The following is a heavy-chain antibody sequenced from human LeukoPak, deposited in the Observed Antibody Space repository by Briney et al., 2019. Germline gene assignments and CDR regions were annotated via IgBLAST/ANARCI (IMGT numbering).Heavy chain of an antibody. CDR2: IHYNGRT. D-gene: IGHD3-22*01. CDR3: ARVFYYDSSGFYGMDV. Sequence: PSETLSLTCIVSGGSISSYYWNWIRQPPGKGLEWIGYIHYNGRTNYNPSLKSRVTMSLDTSKNQFSLKLSSVTAADTAVYYCARVFYYDSSGFYGMDVWGQGTTVTVSS. J-gene: IGHJ6*02. CDR1: GGSISSYY. V-gene: IGHV4-59*12.